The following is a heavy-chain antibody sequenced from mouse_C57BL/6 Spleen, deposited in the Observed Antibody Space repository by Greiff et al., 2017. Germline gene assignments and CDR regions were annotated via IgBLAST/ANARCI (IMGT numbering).Heavy chain of an antibody. Sequence: VQLQQSGAELVRPGTSVKVSCKASGYAFTNYLIEWVKQRPGQGLEWIGVINPGSGGTNYNEKFKGKATLTADKSSSTAYMQLSSLTSEDSAVYFCARTGYYCGSREGYFEGWGTGATVTVSS. V-gene: IGHV1-54*01. D-gene: IGHD1-1*01. J-gene: IGHJ1*03. CDR1: GYAFTNYL. CDR2: INPGSGGT. CDR3: ARTGYYCGSREGYFEG.